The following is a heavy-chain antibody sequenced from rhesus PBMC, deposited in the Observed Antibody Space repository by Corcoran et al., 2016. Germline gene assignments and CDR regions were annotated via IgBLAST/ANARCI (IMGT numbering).Heavy chain of an antibody. D-gene: IGHD2-15*01. CDR3: ATLLNGENFEF. CDR2: IYSSSWNP. J-gene: IGHJ1*01. CDR1: GGAISGGSG. V-gene: IGHV4-76*01. Sequence: QVQLQESGPGLLKPSETLSLTCAVSGGAISGGSGWGWNRQPPGKGLEWIGSIYSSSWNPYYNPPLKSRVTISTDTSKNQFSLKLSSVTAADTAVYYCATLLNGENFEFWGQGALVTVSS.